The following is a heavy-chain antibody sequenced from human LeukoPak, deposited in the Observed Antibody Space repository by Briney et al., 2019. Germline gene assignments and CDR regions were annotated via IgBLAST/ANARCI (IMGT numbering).Heavy chain of an antibody. V-gene: IGHV4-59*08. CDR3: ARHNIASDGARLFDF. D-gene: IGHD4-17*01. CDR1: GGSVSSNY. J-gene: IGHJ4*02. Sequence: SETLSLTCSVSGGSVSSNYWAWLRQPPGKGPEWIGYIYHSGYAKYNPSFKSRVTMSVDTSKSQFSLQLTSVTDADTAVYYCARHNIASDGARLFDFWGRGTLVAVSS. CDR2: IYHSGYA.